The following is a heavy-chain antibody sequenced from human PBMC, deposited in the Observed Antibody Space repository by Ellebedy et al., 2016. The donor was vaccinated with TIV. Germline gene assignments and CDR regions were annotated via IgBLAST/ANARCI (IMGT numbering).Heavy chain of an antibody. CDR3: AGSYGSSWFMDY. D-gene: IGHD6-6*01. Sequence: PGGSLRLSCAASGFTVNNNYMRWFRQAPGKGLEWVSSISSSGIYMYYADSVKGRFTISRDNAKNSLFLQMKSLSAEDTAVYYCAGSYGSSWFMDYWGQGTLVTVSS. CDR2: ISSSGIYM. V-gene: IGHV3-21*01. CDR1: GFTVNNNY. J-gene: IGHJ4*02.